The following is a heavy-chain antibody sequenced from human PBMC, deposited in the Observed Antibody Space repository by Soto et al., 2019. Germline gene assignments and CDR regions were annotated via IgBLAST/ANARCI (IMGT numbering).Heavy chain of an antibody. J-gene: IGHJ4*02. CDR1: GFTFSSYG. V-gene: IGHV3-33*01. D-gene: IGHD1-26*01. Sequence: QVQLVESGGGVVQPGRSLRLSYAASGFTFSSYGMHWVRQAPGKGLEWVAVIWYDGSNKYYADSVKGRFTISRDNSKNTLYLQMNSLRAEDTAVYYCASALVGATVDYWGQGTLVTVSS. CDR3: ASALVGATVDY. CDR2: IWYDGSNK.